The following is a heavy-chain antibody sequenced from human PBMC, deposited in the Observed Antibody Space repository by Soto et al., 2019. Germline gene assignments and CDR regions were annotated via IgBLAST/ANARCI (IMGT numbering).Heavy chain of an antibody. Sequence: SETLSLTCTVSGGSISSYYWSWIRQPPGKGLEWIGYIYYSGSTNYNPSLKSRVTISVDTSKNQFSLKLSSVTAADTAVYYCARGLGFWSGVFDYWGQGTLVTVSS. CDR1: GGSISSYY. CDR2: IYYSGST. V-gene: IGHV4-59*01. J-gene: IGHJ4*02. D-gene: IGHD3-3*01. CDR3: ARGLGFWSGVFDY.